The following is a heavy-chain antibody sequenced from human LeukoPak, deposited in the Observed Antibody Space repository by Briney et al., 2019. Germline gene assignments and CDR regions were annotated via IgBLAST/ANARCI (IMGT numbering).Heavy chain of an antibody. J-gene: IGHJ4*02. Sequence: PGGSLRLSCEASGFTFSNYAMSWVRQAPGKGLDWVASIRGSGDITYYADSVKGRFTISRDNSKNTLYLQMNSLRAEDTAVYYCARDLVSWSIDYWGQGTLVTVSS. CDR3: ARDLVSWSIDY. CDR1: GFTFSNYA. D-gene: IGHD6-13*01. V-gene: IGHV3-23*01. CDR2: IRGSGDIT.